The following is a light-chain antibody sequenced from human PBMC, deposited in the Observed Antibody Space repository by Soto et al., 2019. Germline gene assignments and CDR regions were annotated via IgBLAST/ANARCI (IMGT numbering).Light chain of an antibody. CDR2: DAS. J-gene: IGKJ3*01. V-gene: IGKV3-11*01. Sequence: EIVLTQSPDTLSLSPRERATLSCRASQSVRSSLAWYQQKPGQAPRLLIYDASNRATGIPARFSGSGSGTDFPLTISTLEPEDFAVYYCQQRSNWPPEVTFGPGNKVYIK. CDR3: QQRSNWPPEVT. CDR1: QSVRSS.